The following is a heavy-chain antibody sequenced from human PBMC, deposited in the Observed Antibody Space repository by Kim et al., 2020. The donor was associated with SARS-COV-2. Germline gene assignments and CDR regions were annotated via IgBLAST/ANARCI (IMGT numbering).Heavy chain of an antibody. CDR2: ISGSGGST. CDR3: AKGGTVLWRYFDY. CDR1: GFTFSSYA. Sequence: GGSLRLSCAASGFTFSSYAMNWVRQAPGKGLEWVSAISGSGGSTYYADSVKGRFTISRDNAKNSLYLQMNSLRAEDTAVYYCAKGGTVLWRYFDYWGQGTMVSVSS. J-gene: IGHJ4*02. V-gene: IGHV3-23*01. D-gene: IGHD4-17*01.